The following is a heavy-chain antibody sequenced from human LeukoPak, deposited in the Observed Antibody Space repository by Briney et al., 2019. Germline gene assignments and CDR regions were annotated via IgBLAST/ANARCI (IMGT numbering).Heavy chain of an antibody. Sequence: GGSLRLSCAASGFTFSDYYMSWIRQAPGKGLEWVSYISSSSSYTNYADSVKDRFTISRDNAKNSLYLQMNSLRAEDTAVYYCAGFRVRWGAFDIWGQGTMVTVSS. CDR2: ISSSSSYT. D-gene: IGHD3-16*01. CDR1: GFTFSDYY. V-gene: IGHV3-11*06. J-gene: IGHJ3*02. CDR3: AGFRVRWGAFDI.